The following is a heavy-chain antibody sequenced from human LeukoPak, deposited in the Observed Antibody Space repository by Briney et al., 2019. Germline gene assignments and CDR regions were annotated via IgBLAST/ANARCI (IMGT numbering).Heavy chain of an antibody. J-gene: IGHJ6*02. D-gene: IGHD3-10*01. CDR2: IYSGGST. CDR3: ARDDYGSGSYYKTPLYYYGMDV. V-gene: IGHV3-66*01. Sequence: GGSLRLSCAASGFTVSSNYMSWVRQAPGKGLEWVSVIYSGGSTYYADSVKGRLTISRDNSKNTLYLQMNSLRAEDTAVYYCARDDYGSGSYYKTPLYYYGMDVWGQGTTVTVSS. CDR1: GFTVSSNY.